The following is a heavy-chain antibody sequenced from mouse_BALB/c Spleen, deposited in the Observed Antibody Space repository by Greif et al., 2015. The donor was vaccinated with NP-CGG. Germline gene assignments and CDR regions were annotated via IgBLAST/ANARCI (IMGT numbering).Heavy chain of an antibody. D-gene: IGHD2-1*01. J-gene: IGHJ2*01. Sequence: QVQLKESGAELVRPGASVKLSCKASGYTFTSYWINWVKQRPGQGLEWIGNIYPSDSYTNYNQKLKDKATLTVDKSSSTAYMQLSSPTSEDSAVYYCTRSEGNYYFDYWGQGTTLTVSS. CDR2: IYPSDSYT. CDR3: TRSEGNYYFDY. CDR1: GYTFTSYW. V-gene: IGHV1-69*02.